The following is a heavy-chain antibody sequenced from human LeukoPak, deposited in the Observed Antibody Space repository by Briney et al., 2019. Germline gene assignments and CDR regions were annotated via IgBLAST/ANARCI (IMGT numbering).Heavy chain of an antibody. CDR3: AGTIMGVTAGYYYYYMDV. V-gene: IGHV4-59*08. CDR1: GGSISSYY. D-gene: IGHD1-26*01. Sequence: TSETLSLTCTVSGGSISSYYWSWSRQPPGKGLEWIGYIYYSGSANYNPSLNSRVTISVDTSKNQFSLMLSSVAAADTAVHYCAGTIMGVTAGYYYYYMDVWGKGTTVTVSS. CDR2: IYYSGSA. J-gene: IGHJ6*03.